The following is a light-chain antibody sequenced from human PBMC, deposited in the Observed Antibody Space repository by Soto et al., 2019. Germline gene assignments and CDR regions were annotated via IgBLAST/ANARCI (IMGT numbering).Light chain of an antibody. CDR2: VAS. CDR3: QQVKSHPLT. CDR1: QGISRY. Sequence: IHWTQYPSALSASLGDRVTITCRASQGISRYLAWYQQKPGKAPKLLIYVASTLQSGVPSRFSGSGSGTDFTLTISSLQPEDFATYYCQQVKSHPLTLGEGTRLAI. V-gene: IGKV1-9*01. J-gene: IGKJ5*01.